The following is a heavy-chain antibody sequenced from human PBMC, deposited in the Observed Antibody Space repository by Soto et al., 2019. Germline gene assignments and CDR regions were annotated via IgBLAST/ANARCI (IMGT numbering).Heavy chain of an antibody. Sequence: GESLKISCKGSGYSFTTYWIGWVRQMPGKGLEWLGIIYPGDSDTRYSPSFQGRDTISADKSINTAYLQLSSLKASDTAIYYCARHRDSGYYDYWGQGTQVTVSS. CDR1: GYSFTTYW. CDR3: ARHRDSGYYDY. J-gene: IGHJ4*02. V-gene: IGHV5-51*01. CDR2: IYPGDSDT. D-gene: IGHD1-26*01.